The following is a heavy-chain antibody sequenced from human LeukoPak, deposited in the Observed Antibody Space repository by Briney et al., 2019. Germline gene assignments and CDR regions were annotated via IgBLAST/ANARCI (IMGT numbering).Heavy chain of an antibody. J-gene: IGHJ4*02. CDR3: ARGSPFYDISGYSRFDY. CDR1: GYTFSTYY. Sequence: ASVSVSCKASGYTFSTYYIHWVRQAPGQPLEWMAIINPSDGTRGSAQWFQDRVTVTRDTSTSTVAMELSSLRPEDTAVYYCARGSPFYDISGYSRFDYWGQGTLVTVSS. CDR2: INPSDGTR. V-gene: IGHV1-46*01. D-gene: IGHD3-22*01.